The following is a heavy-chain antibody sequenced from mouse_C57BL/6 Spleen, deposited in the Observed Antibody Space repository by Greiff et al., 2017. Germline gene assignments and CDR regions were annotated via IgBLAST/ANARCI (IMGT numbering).Heavy chain of an antibody. CDR3: ARDYYGSFDY. CDR1: GFTFSDYG. J-gene: IGHJ2*01. Sequence: DVMLVESGGGLVKPGGSLKLSCAASGFTFSDYGMHWVRQAPEKGLEWVAYISSGSSTIYYADTVKGRFTISRDNAKNTLFLQMTSLRSEDTAMYYCARDYYGSFDYWGQGTTLTVSS. V-gene: IGHV5-17*01. CDR2: ISSGSSTI. D-gene: IGHD1-1*01.